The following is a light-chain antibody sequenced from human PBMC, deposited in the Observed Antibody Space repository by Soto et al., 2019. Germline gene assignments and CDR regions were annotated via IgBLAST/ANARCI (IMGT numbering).Light chain of an antibody. Sequence: HFTHAPSSLSASIGDRVTITCRASQGISSYLAWYQQKPGKAPKLLIYAASTLQSGVPSRFSGSGSGTDFTLTISSLQPEDFATYYCQQLNIDSYPITFGQGTRLEIK. J-gene: IGKJ5*01. V-gene: IGKV1-9*01. CDR1: QGISSY. CDR3: QQLNIDSYPIT. CDR2: AAS.